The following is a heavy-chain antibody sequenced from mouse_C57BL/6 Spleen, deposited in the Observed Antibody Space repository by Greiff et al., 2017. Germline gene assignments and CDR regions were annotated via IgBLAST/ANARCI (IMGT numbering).Heavy chain of an antibody. CDR3: ASMYGNLNRY. CDR1: GYSITSGYC. J-gene: IGHJ2*01. V-gene: IGHV3-6*01. D-gene: IGHD2-10*02. Sequence: EVHLVESGPGLVKPSQSLSLTCSVTGYSITSGYCWNWIRQFPGNKLEWMGYISYDGSNNYNPSLKNRISITRDTSKNQFFLKLNSVTTEDTATYYCASMYGNLNRYGGQGTTLTGSS. CDR2: ISYDGSN.